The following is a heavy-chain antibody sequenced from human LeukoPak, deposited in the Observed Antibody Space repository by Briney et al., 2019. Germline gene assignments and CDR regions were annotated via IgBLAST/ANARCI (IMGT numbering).Heavy chain of an antibody. CDR3: AKGWFGETLHGPHNY. CDR2: ISASGSLT. J-gene: IGHJ4*02. V-gene: IGHV3-23*01. CDR1: EITFSNYA. Sequence: GGSLRLSCAASEITFSNYAMSWVRQAPGKGLEWVASISASGSLTYYADSVKGRFTISRDNSKSILFLQMNSPTVEDTAVYFWAKGWFGETLHGPHNYWGQGPLVTVSS. D-gene: IGHD3-10*01.